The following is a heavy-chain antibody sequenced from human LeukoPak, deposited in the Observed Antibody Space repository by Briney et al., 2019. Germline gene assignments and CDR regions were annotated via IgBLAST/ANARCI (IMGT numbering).Heavy chain of an antibody. J-gene: IGHJ5*02. V-gene: IGHV4-38-2*02. CDR3: ARDPRKQQLASLFDP. CDR1: GYSISSGYY. D-gene: IGHD6-13*01. Sequence: SETLSLTCTVSGYSISSGYYWGWIRQPPGKGLEWIGSIYHSGSTYYNPSLKSRVTISVDTSKNQFSLKLSSVTAADTAVYYCARDPRKQQLASLFDPWGQGTLVTVSS. CDR2: IYHSGST.